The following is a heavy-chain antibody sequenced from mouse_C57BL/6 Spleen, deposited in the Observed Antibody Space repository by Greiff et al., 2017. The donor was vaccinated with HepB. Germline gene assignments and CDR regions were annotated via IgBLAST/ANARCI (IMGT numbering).Heavy chain of an antibody. CDR3: ARGGYYVPYWYFDV. J-gene: IGHJ1*03. CDR1: GYTFTTYP. V-gene: IGHV1-47*01. Sequence: QVQLKESGAELVKPGASVKMSCKASGYTFTTYPIEWMKQNHGKSLEWIGNFHPYNDDTKYNEKFKGKATLTVEKSSSTVYLELSRLTSDDSAVYYCARGGYYVPYWYFDVWGTGTTVTVSS. CDR2: FHPYNDDT. D-gene: IGHD2-3*01.